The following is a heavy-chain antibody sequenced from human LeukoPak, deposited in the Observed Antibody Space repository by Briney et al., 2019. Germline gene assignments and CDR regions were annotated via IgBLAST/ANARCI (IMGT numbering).Heavy chain of an antibody. V-gene: IGHV3-23*01. Sequence: PGGSLRLSCAASGFTFSSYAMSWVRQAPGKGLEWVSGSSGSGGSTYYADSVKGRFTISRDNSKNTLYLQMNSLRAEDTAVYYCAKDKYYYGSGSSIDYWGQGTLVTVSS. CDR3: AKDKYYYGSGSSIDY. J-gene: IGHJ4*02. CDR1: GFTFSSYA. D-gene: IGHD3-10*01. CDR2: SSGSGGST.